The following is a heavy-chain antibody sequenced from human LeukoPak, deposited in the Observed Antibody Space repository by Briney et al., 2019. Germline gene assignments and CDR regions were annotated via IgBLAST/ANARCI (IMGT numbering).Heavy chain of an antibody. CDR3: ARDPVGSNWFDP. Sequence: PSETLSLTCAVYGGSFSGHYWSWIRQPPGKGLEWIGYIYYSGSTNYNPSLKSRVTISVDTSKNQFSLKLCSVTAADTAVYYCARDPVGSNWFDPWGQGTLVTVSS. J-gene: IGHJ5*02. CDR2: IYYSGST. CDR1: GGSFSGHY. D-gene: IGHD1-26*01. V-gene: IGHV4-59*11.